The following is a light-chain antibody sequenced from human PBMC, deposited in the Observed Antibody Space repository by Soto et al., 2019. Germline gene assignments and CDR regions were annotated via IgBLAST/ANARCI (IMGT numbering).Light chain of an antibody. V-gene: IGLV1-47*01. Sequence: QSVLTQPPSASGTPGQRVTISCSGSSSNIGSNYVYWYQQLPGTAPRLLIYRNNQRPSGVPDRFSGSKSGTSASLAISGLRSEDEADYYCAAWDDSRSGHVVFGVGTKLTVL. CDR1: SSNIGSNY. CDR3: AAWDDSRSGHVV. CDR2: RNN. J-gene: IGLJ2*01.